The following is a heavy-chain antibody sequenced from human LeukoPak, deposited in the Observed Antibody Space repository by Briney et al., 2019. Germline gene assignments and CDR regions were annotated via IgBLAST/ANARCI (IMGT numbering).Heavy chain of an antibody. CDR3: ARKRYYYDSSGYYDFDY. V-gene: IGHV1-18*01. CDR2: ISAYNGNI. Sequence: ASVKVSCTASGYTFSSCGITWVRQAPGQGLEWMGWISAYNGNINYAQKVQGRVTMTTDTSTSTVYMELRSLRSDDTAVYYCARKRYYYDSSGYYDFDYWGQGTLVTVSS. CDR1: GYTFSSCG. D-gene: IGHD3-22*01. J-gene: IGHJ4*02.